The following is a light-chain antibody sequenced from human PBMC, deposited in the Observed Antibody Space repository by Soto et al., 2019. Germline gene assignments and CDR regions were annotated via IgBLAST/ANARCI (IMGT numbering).Light chain of an antibody. V-gene: IGLV3-25*03. CDR1: ALPKQY. CDR2: KDS. Sequence: SYELTQPPSVSVSPGQTARITCSGDALPKQYAYWYQQKPGQAPVLVIYKDSERPSGIPERFSGSSSGTTVTLTISGVQAEDEADYYCQSADSSGTPEFGGGTKVTVL. CDR3: QSADSSGTPE. J-gene: IGLJ3*02.